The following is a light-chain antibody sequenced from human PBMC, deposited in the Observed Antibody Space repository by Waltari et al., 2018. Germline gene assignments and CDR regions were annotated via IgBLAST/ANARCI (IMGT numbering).Light chain of an antibody. Sequence: EIVLTQSPATLSLSPGERATLSCRASQNISSFLAWYQQKHGQSPRLLIYDAANRATGSPDRCSGSESGTDFTLTISSLEPEEYAVYFCQQRYDGFALTFGGGTTVEIK. J-gene: IGKJ4*01. CDR1: QNISSF. CDR3: QQRYDGFALT. CDR2: DAA. V-gene: IGKV3-11*01.